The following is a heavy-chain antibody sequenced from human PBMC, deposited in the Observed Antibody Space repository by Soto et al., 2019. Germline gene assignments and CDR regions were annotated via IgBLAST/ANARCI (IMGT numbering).Heavy chain of an antibody. CDR3: AGAPGYGMYYFDY. V-gene: IGHV3-33*01. CDR2: IWYDGSNK. D-gene: IGHD5-18*01. CDR1: GFTFSSDG. J-gene: IGHJ4*02. Sequence: QVQLVESGGGVVQPGRSLRLSCAASGFTFSSDGMHWVRQAPGKGLERVADIWYDGSNKYYADSVKGRFTIARDNSKNTLELQMNSLGAEDTAGYYCAGAPGYGMYYFDYWGQGTLVTVSS.